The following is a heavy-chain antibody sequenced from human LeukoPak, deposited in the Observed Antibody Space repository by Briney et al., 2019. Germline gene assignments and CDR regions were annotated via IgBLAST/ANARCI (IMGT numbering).Heavy chain of an antibody. V-gene: IGHV1-2*02. D-gene: IGHD5-12*01. CDR2: INPDSGGT. Sequence: ASVKVSCKASGYTFTGYYMHWVRQAPGQGLEWMGWINPDSGGTNYGEKFQGGVTMTRDTSISTVYMEVSRLRSDDTAVYYCARVKEETKATIPDYFQHWGQGTLVTVSS. CDR1: GYTFTGYY. CDR3: ARVKEETKATIPDYFQH. J-gene: IGHJ1*01.